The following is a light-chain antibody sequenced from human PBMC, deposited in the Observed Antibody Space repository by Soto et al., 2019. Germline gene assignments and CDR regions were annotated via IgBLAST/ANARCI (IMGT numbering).Light chain of an antibody. J-gene: IGLJ1*01. Sequence: QSVLTQPRSVSGSPGQSVTISCTGTSSDVGGYNYVSWYQQHPGTAPKLMISDVSMRPSGVPDRFSGSKSGNTACLTISGLQAEDEADYYCCSYAGSYTLYVFGTGTKLTVL. V-gene: IGLV2-11*01. CDR2: DVS. CDR1: SSDVGGYNY. CDR3: CSYAGSYTLYV.